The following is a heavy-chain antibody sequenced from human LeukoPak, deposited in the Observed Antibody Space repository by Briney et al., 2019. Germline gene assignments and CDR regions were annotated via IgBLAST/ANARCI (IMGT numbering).Heavy chain of an antibody. CDR2: INPNSGGT. CDR3: ARGARITMIVVVMNEGY. Sequence: ASVKVSCKASGYTFTGNYMHWVRQAPGQGLEWMGRINPNSGGTNYAQKFQGRVTMTRDTSISTAYMELSRLRSDDTAVYCCARGARITMIVVVMNEGYWGQGTLVTVSS. CDR1: GYTFTGNY. J-gene: IGHJ4*01. D-gene: IGHD3-22*01. V-gene: IGHV1-2*06.